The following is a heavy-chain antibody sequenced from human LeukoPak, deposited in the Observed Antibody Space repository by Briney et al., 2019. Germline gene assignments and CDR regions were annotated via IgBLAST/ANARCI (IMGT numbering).Heavy chain of an antibody. CDR1: GYTFTGYY. V-gene: IGHV1-2*06. CDR3: ARVSAIGGYITYYFDY. CDR2: INPNSGGT. Sequence: ASVKVSCKASGYTFTGYYVHWVRQAPGQGLEWMGRINPNSGGTNYAQKFQGRVTMTRDTSISTAYMELSRLRSDDTAVYYCARVSAIGGYITYYFDYWGQGTLVTVSS. D-gene: IGHD5-18*01. J-gene: IGHJ4*02.